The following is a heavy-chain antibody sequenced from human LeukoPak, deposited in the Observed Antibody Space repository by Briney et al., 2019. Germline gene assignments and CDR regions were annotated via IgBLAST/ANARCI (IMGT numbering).Heavy chain of an antibody. CDR1: GLIFETYG. CDR2: ISNNGSNT. CDR3: ARTSLRTFHI. J-gene: IGHJ3*02. Sequence: PGGSLRLSCAVSGLIFETYGMHWVRQAPGKGLEWVGVISNNGSNTYYGDSVKGRFTISRDNAKNSLYLQMNSLRDEDTAVYYCARTSLRTFHIWGQGTMVTVSS. V-gene: IGHV3-30*03.